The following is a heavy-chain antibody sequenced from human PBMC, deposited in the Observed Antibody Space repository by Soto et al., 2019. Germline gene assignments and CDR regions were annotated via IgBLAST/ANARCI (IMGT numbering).Heavy chain of an antibody. CDR2: IDPSDSQT. Sequence: GESLKISCKGSGYSFAGYWITWVRQKPGKGLEWMGRIDPSDSQTYYSPSFRGHVTISVIKSITTVFLQWSSLRASDTAMYYCARQIYDSDTGPNFQYYFDSWGQGTPVTVSS. CDR1: GYSFAGYW. D-gene: IGHD3-22*01. V-gene: IGHV5-10-1*01. J-gene: IGHJ4*02. CDR3: ARQIYDSDTGPNFQYYFDS.